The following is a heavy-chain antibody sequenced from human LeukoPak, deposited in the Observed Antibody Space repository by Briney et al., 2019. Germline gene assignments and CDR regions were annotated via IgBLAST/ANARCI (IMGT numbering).Heavy chain of an antibody. Sequence: NPSETLSLTCTVSGGSISSSSYYWGWIRQPPGKGLEWIGSIYYSGSTYYNPSLKSRVTISVDTSKNQFSLKLSSVTAADTAVYYCARVAAAAGTSFDYWGQGTLVTVSS. CDR2: IYYSGST. CDR3: ARVAAAAGTSFDY. V-gene: IGHV4-39*07. D-gene: IGHD6-13*01. J-gene: IGHJ4*02. CDR1: GGSISSSSYY.